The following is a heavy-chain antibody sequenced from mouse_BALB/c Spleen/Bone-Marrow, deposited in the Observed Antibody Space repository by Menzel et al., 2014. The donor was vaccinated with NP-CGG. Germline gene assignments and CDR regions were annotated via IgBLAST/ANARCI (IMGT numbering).Heavy chain of an antibody. CDR3: ARVNPWYFDV. CDR2: IDPASGDT. D-gene: IGHD2-2*01. J-gene: IGHJ1*01. Sequence: VHVKQSGAELVEPGASVKLSCTASGFNIKDTYIHWVMQRPEQGLAWIGRIDPASGDTKFDPKFQGKATITADTSSNTAYLQVTSLTSEDTAVYYCARVNPWYFDVWGAGTTVTVSS. CDR1: GFNIKDTY. V-gene: IGHV14-3*02.